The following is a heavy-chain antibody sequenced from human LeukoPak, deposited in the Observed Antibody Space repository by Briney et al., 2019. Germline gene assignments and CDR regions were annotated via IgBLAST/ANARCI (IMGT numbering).Heavy chain of an antibody. D-gene: IGHD1-26*01. CDR3: ARSDGVGAGYYYYGVDV. J-gene: IGHJ6*02. Sequence: SETLSLTCTVSGGSISSYYWNWIRRSPGKGLEWIGYISYSGSTFSNPSLQSRVTISVDTSKSQFSLQLSSVTAADTAVYYCARSDGVGAGYYYYGVDVWGLGTTVTVSS. V-gene: IGHV4-59*01. CDR2: ISYSGST. CDR1: GGSISSYY.